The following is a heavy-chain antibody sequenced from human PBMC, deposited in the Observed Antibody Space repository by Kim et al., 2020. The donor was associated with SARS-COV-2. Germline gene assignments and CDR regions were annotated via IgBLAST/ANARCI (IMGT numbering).Heavy chain of an antibody. CDR3: ARDQPYLDYGLFQFDP. CDR1: GGSISSSSYY. V-gene: IGHV4-39*02. J-gene: IGHJ5*02. CDR2: IYYSGST. D-gene: IGHD4-17*01. Sequence: SETLSLTCTVSGGSISSSSYYWGWIRQPPGKGLEWIGSIYYSGSTYYNPSLKSRVTISVDTSKNQFSLKLSSVTAADTAVYYCARDQPYLDYGLFQFDPWGQGTLVTVSS.